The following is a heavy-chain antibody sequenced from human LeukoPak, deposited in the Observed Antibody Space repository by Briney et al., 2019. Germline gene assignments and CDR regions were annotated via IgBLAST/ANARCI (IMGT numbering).Heavy chain of an antibody. CDR3: ARIGYSSSCTDY. J-gene: IGHJ4*02. D-gene: IGHD2-2*01. V-gene: IGHV3-23*01. Sequence: PGGSLRLSCAASGFTFSSYGLSWVRQASGKGLEWVSAISGSGSTYYADSVKGRFTISRDNAKNSVYLQMNTLRAGDTGVYYCARIGYSSSCTDYWGQGTLVTVSS. CDR2: ISGSGST. CDR1: GFTFSSYG.